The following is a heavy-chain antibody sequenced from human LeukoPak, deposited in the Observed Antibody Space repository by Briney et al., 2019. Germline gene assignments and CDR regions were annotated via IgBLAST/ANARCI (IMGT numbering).Heavy chain of an antibody. CDR2: ISHSGST. CDR3: ARVRVIDWGSSYFDY. Sequence: SETLSLTCAVYGGSFSGYYWSWIRQPPGEGLEWIGEISHSGSTNYNPSLKSRVTISVDTSKNQFSLKLSSVTAADTAVYYCARVRVIDWGSSYFDYWGQGNLVTVSS. V-gene: IGHV4-34*01. CDR1: GGSFSGYY. D-gene: IGHD3-9*01. J-gene: IGHJ4*02.